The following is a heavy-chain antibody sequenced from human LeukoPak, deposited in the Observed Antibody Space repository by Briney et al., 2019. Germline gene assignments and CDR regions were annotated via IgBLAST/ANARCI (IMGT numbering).Heavy chain of an antibody. CDR2: VYHSGHT. J-gene: IGHJ4*02. D-gene: IGHD4/OR15-4a*01. CDR1: GDSISSVNS. V-gene: IGHV4-4*02. Sequence: SETLSLTCVVSGDSISSVNSWSWVRQAPGKGLEWIGEVYHSGHTNYNPSLSSRVSISPDKSKNQFSLKLTSVTAADTAVYYCARDFRMTMVDYWGQGTLVTVSS. CDR3: ARDFRMTMVDY.